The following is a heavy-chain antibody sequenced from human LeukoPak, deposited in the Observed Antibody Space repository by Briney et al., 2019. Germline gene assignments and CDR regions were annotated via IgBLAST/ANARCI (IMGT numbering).Heavy chain of an antibody. CDR1: GFTFSSYA. CDR3: ARVYGSRSYYNGILDY. CDR2: ISYDGSNK. D-gene: IGHD3-10*01. J-gene: IGHJ4*02. Sequence: GRSLRLSCAASGFTFSSYAMHWVRQAPGKGLEWVAVISYDGSNKYYADSVKGRFTISRDNSKNTLYLQMNSLRAEDTAVYYCARVYGSRSYYNGILDYWGQGTLVTVSS. V-gene: IGHV3-30*04.